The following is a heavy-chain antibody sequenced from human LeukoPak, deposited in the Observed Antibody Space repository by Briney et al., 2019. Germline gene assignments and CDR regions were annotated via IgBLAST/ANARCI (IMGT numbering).Heavy chain of an antibody. J-gene: IGHJ4*02. V-gene: IGHV3-23*01. CDR2: ISGSGGST. Sequence: PGGSLRLSCAASGFTFSSYAMSWVRQAPGKGLEWVSAISGSGGSTYYADSVKGRFTISRDNAKNSLYLQMNSLRAEDTAVYYCASYRSLYDYGVGTDYWGQGTLVTVSS. D-gene: IGHD4-17*01. CDR1: GFTFSSYA. CDR3: ASYRSLYDYGVGTDY.